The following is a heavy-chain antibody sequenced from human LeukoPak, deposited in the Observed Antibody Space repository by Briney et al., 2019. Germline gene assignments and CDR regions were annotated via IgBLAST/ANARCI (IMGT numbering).Heavy chain of an antibody. V-gene: IGHV4-59*11. Sequence: SETLSLTCTVSGASINGHYWSWGRQSPEKGLEWIGYLSPTGSTNYNPFLKSRVTMSVDTSKKQFSLKLSSVTAAATAIYYCARDQIINALDIWGQGTLVTVSS. CDR1: GASINGHY. D-gene: IGHD3-10*01. CDR2: LSPTGST. CDR3: ARDQIINALDI. J-gene: IGHJ3*02.